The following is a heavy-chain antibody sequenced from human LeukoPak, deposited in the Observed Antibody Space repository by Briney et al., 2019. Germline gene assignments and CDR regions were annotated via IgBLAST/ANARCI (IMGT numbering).Heavy chain of an antibody. J-gene: IGHJ6*03. D-gene: IGHD3-3*01. Sequence: LGGSLRLSCAASGFTFSSYSMNWVRQAPGKGLEWVSYISSSSTIYYADSVKGRFTISRDNAKNSLYLQMNSLRAEDTAVYYCARIGPYYDFWSGYPYYYYYMDVWGKGTTVTVSS. CDR2: ISSSSTI. CDR1: GFTFSSYS. CDR3: ARIGPYYDFWSGYPYYYYYMDV. V-gene: IGHV3-48*01.